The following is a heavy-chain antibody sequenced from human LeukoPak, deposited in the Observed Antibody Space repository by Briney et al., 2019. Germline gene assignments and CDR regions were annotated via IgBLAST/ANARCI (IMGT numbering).Heavy chain of an antibody. J-gene: IGHJ5*02. V-gene: IGHV6-1*01. D-gene: IGHD5-18*01. CDR1: GDSGSSDNAA. CDR3: ARDPGYGGHWFDP. Sequence: SQTLSLTWAISGDSGSSDNAAWSWISQSPSRGLEWLGRTYYRSKWYNDYAVSVKSRITINPDPSKNQFSLQLNSVTPEDTAVYYCARDPGYGGHWFDPWGQGTLVTVSS. CDR2: TYYRSKWYN.